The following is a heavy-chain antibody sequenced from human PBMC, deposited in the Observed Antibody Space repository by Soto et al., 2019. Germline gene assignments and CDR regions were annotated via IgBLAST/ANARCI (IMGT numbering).Heavy chain of an antibody. CDR1: GGSFSGYY. V-gene: IGHV4-34*01. CDR3: ARGFAMMEKVQGDTPVKYDSDS. Sequence: PSETLSLTCAVYGGSFSGYYWSWIRQSPGKGLEWIGEINHSGNTNQNPSLKSRVTISVDTSKNQFSLRLRSLTAADTALYYCARGFAMMEKVQGDTPVKYDSDSWGKGTRGTVSS. CDR2: INHSGNT. D-gene: IGHD1-1*01. J-gene: IGHJ4*02.